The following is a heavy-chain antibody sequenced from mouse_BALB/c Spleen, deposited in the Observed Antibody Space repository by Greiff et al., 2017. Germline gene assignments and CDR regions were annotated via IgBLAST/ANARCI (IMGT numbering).Heavy chain of an antibody. Sequence: QVQLKESGAELMKPGASVKISCKATGYTFSSYWIEWVKQRPGHGLEWIGEILPGSGSTNYNEKFKGKATLTADTSSNTAYMQLSSLTSEDSAVYYCARAYYRYDGAMDYWGQGTSVTVSS. V-gene: IGHV1-9*01. CDR1: GYTFSSYW. CDR2: ILPGSGST. D-gene: IGHD2-14*01. J-gene: IGHJ4*01. CDR3: ARAYYRYDGAMDY.